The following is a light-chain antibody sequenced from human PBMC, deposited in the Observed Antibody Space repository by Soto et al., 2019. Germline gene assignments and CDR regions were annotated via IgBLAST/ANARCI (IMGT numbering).Light chain of an antibody. J-gene: IGKJ4*01. CDR1: QSVSRS. V-gene: IGKV3-11*01. Sequence: EIVLTQSPATLSLSPGERATLSCRASQSVSRSLAWYQQKPGQAPRLLIYDAANRATGVPDRFGGYGFGTDFTLIISSLEPEDFAVYYCQQHTNRPPLTFGGGTKVEIK. CDR2: DAA. CDR3: QQHTNRPPLT.